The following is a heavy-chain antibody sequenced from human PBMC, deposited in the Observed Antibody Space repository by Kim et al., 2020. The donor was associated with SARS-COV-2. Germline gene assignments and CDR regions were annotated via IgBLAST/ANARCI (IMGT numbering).Heavy chain of an antibody. CDR3: ARGCGRTWIQAGGGSRVIPGWFDP. D-gene: IGHD5-18*01. CDR1: GGSFSGYY. J-gene: IGHJ5*02. Sequence: SETLSLTCAVYGGSFSGYYWSWIRQPPGKGLEWIGEINHSGSTNYNPSLKSRVTISVDTSKNQFSLKLSSVTAADTAVYYCARGCGRTWIQAGGGSRVIPGWFDPWGQGTLVTVSS. V-gene: IGHV4-34*01. CDR2: INHSGST.